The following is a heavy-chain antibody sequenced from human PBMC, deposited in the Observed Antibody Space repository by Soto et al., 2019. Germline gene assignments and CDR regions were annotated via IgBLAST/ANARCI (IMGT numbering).Heavy chain of an antibody. V-gene: IGHV3-23*01. J-gene: IGHJ3*02. CDR3: AKGAPYRGSGSYGPIDAFDI. D-gene: IGHD3-10*01. Sequence: GKGLEWVSAISGSGGSTYYADSVKGRFTISRDNSKNTLYLQMNSLRAEDTAVYYCAKGAPYRGSGSYGPIDAFDIWGQGTMVTVSS. CDR2: ISGSGGST.